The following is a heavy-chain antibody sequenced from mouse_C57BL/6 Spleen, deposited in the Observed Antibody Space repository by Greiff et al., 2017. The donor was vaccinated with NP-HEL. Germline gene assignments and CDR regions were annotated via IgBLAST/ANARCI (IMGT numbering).Heavy chain of an antibody. CDR2: ISSGSSTI. J-gene: IGHJ2*01. Sequence: EVKVVESGGGLVKPGGSLKLSCAASGFTFSDYGMHWVRQAPEKGLEWVAYISSGSSTIYYADTVKGRFTISRDNAKNTLFLQMTSLRSEDTARYYCARGYDYDVGGFDYWGQGTTLTVSS. CDR3: ARGYDYDVGGFDY. D-gene: IGHD2-4*01. CDR1: GFTFSDYG. V-gene: IGHV5-17*01.